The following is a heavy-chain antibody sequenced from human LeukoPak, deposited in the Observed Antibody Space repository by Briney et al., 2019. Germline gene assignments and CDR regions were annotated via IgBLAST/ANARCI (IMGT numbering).Heavy chain of an antibody. CDR1: GFTFSSYW. CDR3: ARVPTVYSNTWYRTYYFDY. V-gene: IGHV3-7*01. CDR2: IKQDGSEK. J-gene: IGHJ4*02. D-gene: IGHD6-13*01. Sequence: SGGSLRLSCAASGFTFSSYWMSWVRQAPGKGLEWVANIKQDGSEKYHVDSVKGRFTISRDNAKNSLYLQMNSLRGEDTALYYCARVPTVYSNTWYRTYYFDYWGQGTLVTVSS.